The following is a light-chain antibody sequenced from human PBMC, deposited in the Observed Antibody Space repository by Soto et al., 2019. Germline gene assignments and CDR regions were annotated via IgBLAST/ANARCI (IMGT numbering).Light chain of an antibody. CDR3: HSYYSSQSGHYV. CDR2: GNT. V-gene: IGLV1-40*01. CDR1: SSNIGADYD. Sequence: QSVLTQPPSVSGAPGKRVTISCTRSSSNIGADYDVHWYQQLPGTAPNLLIYGNTNRPSGVPARFSGSKSGTSATLAITALQAEDAADYYCHSYYSSQSGHYVFGSGTKLTVL. J-gene: IGLJ1*01.